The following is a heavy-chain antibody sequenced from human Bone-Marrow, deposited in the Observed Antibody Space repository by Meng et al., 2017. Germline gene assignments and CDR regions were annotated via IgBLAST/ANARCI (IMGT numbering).Heavy chain of an antibody. Sequence: QVRLQESGPGRVKPSQALSLTCTVSGASITSGDYYWSWIRQSPGKGLEWIGYIYFSGSTYYNPSLKSRVTISVDTSKNQFSVKLRSVTAADTAVYYCASSGFYSWFDPWGQGTLVTVSS. V-gene: IGHV4-30-4*01. CDR1: GASITSGDYY. J-gene: IGHJ5*02. CDR3: ASSGFYSWFDP. D-gene: IGHD3-3*01. CDR2: IYFSGST.